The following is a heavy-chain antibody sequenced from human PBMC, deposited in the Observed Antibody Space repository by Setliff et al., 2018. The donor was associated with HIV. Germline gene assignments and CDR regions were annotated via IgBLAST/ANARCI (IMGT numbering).Heavy chain of an antibody. CDR3: ARAVGPGAIHF. D-gene: IGHD3-10*01. CDR2: INNDGSSA. CDR1: GFAFDNYC. Sequence: GGSLRLSCAASGFAFDNYCMTWVRQAPGKGLVWVSRINNDGSSATYADSVQGRFTISSDNAKNPLYLQMNSLRAEDTAVYYCARAVGPGAIHFWGQGTLVTVSS. J-gene: IGHJ4*02. V-gene: IGHV3-74*01.